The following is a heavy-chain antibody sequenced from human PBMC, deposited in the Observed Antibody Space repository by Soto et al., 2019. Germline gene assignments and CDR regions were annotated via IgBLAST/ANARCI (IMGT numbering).Heavy chain of an antibody. CDR2: IYQSGST. J-gene: IGHJ6*02. V-gene: IGHV4-30-2*01. D-gene: IGHD2-21*02. CDR3: AREGGGNSHYYYGMDV. Sequence: TLSLTCAVSGGSISSGGYSWSWIRQPPGKGLEWIGYIYQSGSTYYNPSLKSRVTISVDRSKNQFSLKLSSVTAADTAVYYCAREGGGNSHYYYGMDVWGQGTTVTVSS. CDR1: GGSISSGGYS.